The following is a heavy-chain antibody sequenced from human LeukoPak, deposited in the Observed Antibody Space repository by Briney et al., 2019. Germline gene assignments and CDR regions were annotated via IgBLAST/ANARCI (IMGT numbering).Heavy chain of an antibody. CDR2: IKQDGSEK. V-gene: IGHV3-7*01. Sequence: GGSLRLSCAASGFTFSSYWMSWVRQAPGKGLEWVANIKQDGSEKYYVDSVKGRFTISRDNAKNSLYLQMNSLRAEDTAVYYCARDPDYGSGSSVNRYYYYYMDVWGKGTTVTISS. CDR3: ARDPDYGSGSSVNRYYYYYMDV. D-gene: IGHD3-10*01. J-gene: IGHJ6*03. CDR1: GFTFSSYW.